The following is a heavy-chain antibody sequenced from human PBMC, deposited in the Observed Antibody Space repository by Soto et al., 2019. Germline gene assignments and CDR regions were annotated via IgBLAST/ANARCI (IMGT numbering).Heavy chain of an antibody. V-gene: IGHV5-51*01. Sequence: HRESLKISCKGSGYSFTTYWIGWVRQMPGKGLEWMGIIYPSDSDSTYSPSFQGQVTFSVDKSINTAYLQWSSLKASDTAMYYCARSRRGAYSSGWYSPSGYYNYGIDVWGQGTKVTVSS. D-gene: IGHD6-19*01. J-gene: IGHJ6*02. CDR2: IYPSDSDS. CDR1: GYSFTTYW. CDR3: ARSRRGAYSSGWYSPSGYYNYGIDV.